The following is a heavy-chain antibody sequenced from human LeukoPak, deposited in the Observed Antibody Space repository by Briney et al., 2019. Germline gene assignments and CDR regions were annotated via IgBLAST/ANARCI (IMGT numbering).Heavy chain of an antibody. D-gene: IGHD2-21*01. V-gene: IGHV1-8*01. Sequence: EASVKVSCKASEYTFANYDITWVRQAPGRGLEWMGWMNPYSTNTGYARKFQGRLSMTRDTSITTAYMELSSLTSEDTAVNYCARATRGDLLSEFWGQGSPITVSS. J-gene: IGHJ4*02. CDR3: ARATRGDLLSEF. CDR1: EYTFANYD. CDR2: MNPYSTNT.